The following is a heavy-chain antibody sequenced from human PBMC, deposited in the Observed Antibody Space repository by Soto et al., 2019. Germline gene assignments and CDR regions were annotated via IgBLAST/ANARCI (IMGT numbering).Heavy chain of an antibody. V-gene: IGHV3-33*06. Sequence: QVLLVESGGGAVQPGRSLRLSCVASGFSFSTYGMHWVRQFPGKGLEWVAGIWHDGTNKYYADSVQGRVTISRDNSQNTVYLQMNNLRGEDTALYFCAKWPPSPKMGVTSHWGQGTLVTVSS. J-gene: IGHJ4*02. CDR3: AKWPPSPKMGVTSH. D-gene: IGHD1-26*01. CDR1: GFSFSTYG. CDR2: IWHDGTNK.